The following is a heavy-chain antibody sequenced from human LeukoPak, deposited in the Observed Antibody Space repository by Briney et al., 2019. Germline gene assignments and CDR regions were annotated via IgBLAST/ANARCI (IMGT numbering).Heavy chain of an antibody. CDR1: GYTFSSYY. D-gene: IGHD3-22*01. V-gene: IGHV1-46*01. CDR2: INPSGGST. CDR3: ARDDSSGPQVY. Sequence: GASVKVSCKASGYTFSSYYMHWVRQAPGQGLEWMGIINPSGGSTKYAQEFQGRVTMTRDTSTSTVYMELSSLRSEDTAVYYCARDDSSGPQVYWGQGTLVTVSS. J-gene: IGHJ4*02.